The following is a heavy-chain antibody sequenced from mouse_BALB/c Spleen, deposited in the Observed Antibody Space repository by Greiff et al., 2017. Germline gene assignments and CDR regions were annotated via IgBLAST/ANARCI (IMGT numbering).Heavy chain of an antibody. D-gene: IGHD2-14*01. Sequence: EVKLVESGGGLVKLGGSLKLSCAASGFTFSSYYMSWVRQTPEKRLELVAAINSNGGSTYYPDTVKGRFTISRDNATNTLYLQMSSLKSEDTALYYCARHVYRYDEFAYWGQGTLVTVSA. CDR3: ARHVYRYDEFAY. V-gene: IGHV5-6-2*01. CDR1: GFTFSSYY. J-gene: IGHJ3*01. CDR2: INSNGGST.